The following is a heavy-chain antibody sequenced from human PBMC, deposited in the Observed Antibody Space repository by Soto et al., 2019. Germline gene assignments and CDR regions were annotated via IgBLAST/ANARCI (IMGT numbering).Heavy chain of an antibody. J-gene: IGHJ3*02. V-gene: IGHV4-61*01. CDR1: GGSVSSVSYY. Sequence: SETLSLTCTVYGGSVSSVSYYWSWIRQPPGKGLEWIGYIYYSGSTNYNPSLKSRVTISVDTSKNQFSLKLSSVTAADTAVYYCARIPTWFGELLSYAFDIWGQGTVVTVSS. CDR3: ARIPTWFGELLSYAFDI. D-gene: IGHD3-10*01. CDR2: IYYSGST.